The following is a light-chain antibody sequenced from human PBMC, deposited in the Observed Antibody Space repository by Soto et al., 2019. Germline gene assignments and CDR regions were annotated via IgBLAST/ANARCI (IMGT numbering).Light chain of an antibody. J-gene: IGLJ2*01. Sequence: QSVLTQPPSASGTPGQRVTISCSGGSSNIGSNTVNWYQQLPGTAPKLFIYFDNQRPSGVPDRFSGSKSGTSASLAISGLQSDDEAEYYCAAWDDSLNGPVFGGGTKLTVL. CDR2: FDN. CDR3: AAWDDSLNGPV. CDR1: SSNIGSNT. V-gene: IGLV1-44*01.